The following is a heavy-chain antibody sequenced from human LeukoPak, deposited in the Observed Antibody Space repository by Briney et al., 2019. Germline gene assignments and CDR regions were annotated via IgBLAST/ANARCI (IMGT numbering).Heavy chain of an antibody. CDR3: AKGQTLESWLDY. D-gene: IGHD6-13*01. CDR2: ITDSGGSI. J-gene: IGHJ4*02. V-gene: IGHV3-23*01. CDR1: GFTFSSFA. Sequence: PGGSLRLSCAASGFTFSSFAMYWVRQAPGKGLEWVSGITDSGGSIYYADSVKGRFTMSRDNSKNTLYLQMNSLRAEDTALYYCAKGQTLESWLDYWGQGALVTVSS.